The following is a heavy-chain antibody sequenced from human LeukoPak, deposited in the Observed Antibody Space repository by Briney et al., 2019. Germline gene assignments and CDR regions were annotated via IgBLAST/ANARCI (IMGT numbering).Heavy chain of an antibody. D-gene: IGHD2-8*01. CDR1: VYTFTSYY. Sequence: ASVKVSCKASVYTFTSYYMHWVRQTPGQGLEWMGVINPSGGSTSYAQKSQGRVTRTRDMSTSTVYMELSSLRSEDTAVYYCARGMMNIVLMVYATTIDYWGQGTLVTVSS. CDR3: ARGMMNIVLMVYATTIDY. J-gene: IGHJ4*02. V-gene: IGHV1-46*01. CDR2: INPSGGST.